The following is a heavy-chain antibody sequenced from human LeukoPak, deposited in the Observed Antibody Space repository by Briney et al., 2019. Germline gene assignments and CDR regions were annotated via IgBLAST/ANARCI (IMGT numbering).Heavy chain of an antibody. D-gene: IGHD3-22*01. CDR1: GFTFSSYA. Sequence: GGSLRLSCAASGFTFSSYAMHWVRQAPGKGLEWVAVISYDGSNKYYPDSVKGRFTISRDNSKNTLYLQMNSLRAEDTAVYYCARDPNYYDSSGHDYWGQGTLVTVSS. J-gene: IGHJ4*02. CDR3: ARDPNYYDSSGHDY. V-gene: IGHV3-30-3*01. CDR2: ISYDGSNK.